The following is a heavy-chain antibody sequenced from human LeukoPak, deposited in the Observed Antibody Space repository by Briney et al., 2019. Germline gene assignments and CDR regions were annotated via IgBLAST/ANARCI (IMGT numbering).Heavy chain of an antibody. D-gene: IGHD3-10*01. Sequence: GGSLRLSCAASGFIFSSYAMTWVRQAPGRSLEWLSTISGSGTTTYYVDSVKGRFTISRDNAKKTLYLQMNSLRAEDTAVYYCARPSGSYYYDAFDIWGQGTMVTVSS. J-gene: IGHJ3*02. CDR1: GFIFSSYA. CDR2: ISGSGTTT. V-gene: IGHV3-23*01. CDR3: ARPSGSYYYDAFDI.